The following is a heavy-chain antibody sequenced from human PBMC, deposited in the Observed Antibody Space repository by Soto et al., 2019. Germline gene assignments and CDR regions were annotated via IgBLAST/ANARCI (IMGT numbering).Heavy chain of an antibody. CDR3: TTHPKYDWNDAGWFDP. J-gene: IGHJ5*02. Sequence: SETLSLTCAVSGGSISDSNWWSWARQPPGKGLEWIGEIHHSGTSNYNPSFKSRVTISTDKSKNQFSLRLTSVTAADTALCYCTTHPKYDWNDAGWFDPWGQGTQVTVSS. V-gene: IGHV4-4*02. CDR2: IHHSGTS. D-gene: IGHD1-20*01. CDR1: GGSISDSNW.